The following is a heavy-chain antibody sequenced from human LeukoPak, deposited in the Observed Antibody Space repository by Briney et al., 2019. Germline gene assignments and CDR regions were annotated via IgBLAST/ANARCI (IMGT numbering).Heavy chain of an antibody. CDR1: GFSFSDYY. CDR3: ARGEKYCTNGICYQKWGPFDY. V-gene: IGHV3-11*04. J-gene: IGHJ4*02. D-gene: IGHD2-8*01. CDR2: ISTSGSTI. Sequence: GGSLRLSCAASGFSFSDYYMSWIRQAPGKGLEWISYISTSGSTIYYADSVKGRFTISRDNAKNSQYLQMNSLRAEDTAVYYCARGEKYCTNGICYQKWGPFDYWGQGTLVTVSS.